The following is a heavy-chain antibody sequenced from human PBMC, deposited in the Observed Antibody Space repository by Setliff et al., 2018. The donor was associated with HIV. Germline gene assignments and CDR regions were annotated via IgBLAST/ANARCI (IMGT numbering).Heavy chain of an antibody. CDR3: TRVRLLYSDSSPVWFDP. Sequence: PSETLSLTCTVSGDSVSRYYWSWIRQSPGKGLEWIGYASYSGNANYNPSLKSRVTISVDTTKNQFSLKLTSMTAADTAIYYCTRVRLLYSDSSPVWFDPWGQGTLVTVSS. V-gene: IGHV4-59*02. J-gene: IGHJ5*02. CDR2: ASYSGNA. D-gene: IGHD3-22*01. CDR1: GDSVSRYY.